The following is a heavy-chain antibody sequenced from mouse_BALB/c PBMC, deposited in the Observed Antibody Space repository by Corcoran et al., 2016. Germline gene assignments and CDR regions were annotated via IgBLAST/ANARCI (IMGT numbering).Heavy chain of an antibody. V-gene: IGHV1-9*01. Sequence: QVQLQQSGAELMKPGASVKISCKATGYTFSSYWIEWVKQRPGHGLEWIGEILPGSGSTNYNEKFKGKATFTADTSSNTAYMQLSSLTSEDSAVYYCAINYGSSYDAMDYWGQGTSVTVSS. CDR1: GYTFSSYW. J-gene: IGHJ4*01. CDR2: ILPGSGST. CDR3: AINYGSSYDAMDY. D-gene: IGHD1-1*01.